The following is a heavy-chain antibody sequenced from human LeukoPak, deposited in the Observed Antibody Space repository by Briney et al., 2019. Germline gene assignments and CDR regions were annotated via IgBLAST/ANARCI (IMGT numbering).Heavy chain of an antibody. CDR3: ARGSIAAAGTDPFDY. J-gene: IGHJ4*02. CDR2: IYHSGST. D-gene: IGHD6-13*01. V-gene: IGHV4-30-2*01. CDR1: GGSISSGGYY. Sequence: SETLSLTCTVSGGSISSGGYYWSWIPQPPGKGLEWIGYIYHSGSTYYNPSLKSRVTISVDRSKNQFSLKLSSVTAADTAVYYCARGSIAAAGTDPFDYWGQGTLVTVSS.